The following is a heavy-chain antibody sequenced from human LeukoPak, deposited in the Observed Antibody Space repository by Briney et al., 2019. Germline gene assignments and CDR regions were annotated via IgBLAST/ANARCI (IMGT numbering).Heavy chain of an antibody. J-gene: IGHJ3*02. V-gene: IGHV3-64D*09. Sequence: GGSLRLSCSASGFTFSSYAMHWVRQAPGKGLEYFSAISSNGGSTYYADSVKGRFTISRDNSKNTLYLQMSSLRAEDTAVYYCVKGIVGATRNAFDIWGQGTMVTVSS. CDR3: VKGIVGATRNAFDI. D-gene: IGHD1-26*01. CDR1: GFTFSSYA. CDR2: ISSNGGST.